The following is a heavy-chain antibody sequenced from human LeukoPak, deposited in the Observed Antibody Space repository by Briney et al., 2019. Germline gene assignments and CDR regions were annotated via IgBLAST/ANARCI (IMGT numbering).Heavy chain of an antibody. J-gene: IGHJ4*02. Sequence: SQTLSLTCTVSGGSISSGDYYWSWIRQPPGKGLEWIGYIYYSGSTYYNPSLKSRLTISVDTSKNQFSLKLSSVTAADTAVYHCARARAYSSSWYYFDYWGQGTLVTVSS. D-gene: IGHD6-13*01. V-gene: IGHV4-30-4*08. CDR1: GGSISSGDYY. CDR2: IYYSGST. CDR3: ARARAYSSSWYYFDY.